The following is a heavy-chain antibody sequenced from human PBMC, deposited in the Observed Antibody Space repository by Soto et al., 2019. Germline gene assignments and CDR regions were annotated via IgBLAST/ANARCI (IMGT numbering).Heavy chain of an antibody. CDR2: IYARGTT. CDR1: GFTVSNNY. Sequence: EVQLVESGGGLIQPGGSLRLSCAASGFTVSNNYMTWVRQAPGKELEWVSIIYARGTTYYADSVKGRITTSRDNSYNTPYPPKNNLRAEETAMYYCARERDTTGYILRYWGQGTLVTVSS. J-gene: IGHJ4*02. D-gene: IGHD3-9*01. CDR3: ARERDTTGYILRY. V-gene: IGHV3-53*01.